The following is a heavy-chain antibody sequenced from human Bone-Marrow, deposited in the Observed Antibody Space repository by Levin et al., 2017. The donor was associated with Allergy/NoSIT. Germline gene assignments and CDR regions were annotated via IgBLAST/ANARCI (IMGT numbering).Heavy chain of an antibody. V-gene: IGHV4-39*01. J-gene: IGHJ6*02. CDR3: ARVFWSSYYYYGMDV. CDR2: IYYSGST. Sequence: SQTLSLTCTVSGGSISSSSYYWGWIRQPPGKGLEWIGSIYYSGSTYYNPSLKSRVTISVDTSKNQFSLKLSSVTAADTAVYYCARVFWSSYYYYGMDVWGQGTTVTVSS. CDR1: GGSISSSSYY. D-gene: IGHD3-3*01.